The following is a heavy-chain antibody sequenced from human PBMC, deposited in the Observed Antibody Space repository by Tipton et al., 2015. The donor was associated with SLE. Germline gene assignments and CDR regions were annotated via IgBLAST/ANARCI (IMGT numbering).Heavy chain of an antibody. Sequence: SLRLSCAASGFTFSSLWMTWVRQAPGKGLEWVANIKQDGSEKYYVDSVKGRFTISRDNAKYTLYLQMNSLRAEDTALYYCAREGDFCDGDCPSDAFDVWGQGTMVTVSP. CDR2: IKQDGSEK. V-gene: IGHV3-7*01. CDR1: GFTFSSLW. CDR3: AREGDFCDGDCPSDAFDV. J-gene: IGHJ3*01. D-gene: IGHD2-21*01.